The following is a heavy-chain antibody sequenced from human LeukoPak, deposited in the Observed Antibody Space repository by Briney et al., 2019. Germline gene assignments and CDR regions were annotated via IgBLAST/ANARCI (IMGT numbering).Heavy chain of an antibody. Sequence: PSETLSLTCSVSGDTLLSGSHYWGWVRQSPGKGLKWIGSIYDGWSAYYNPSLKSRVSISVDTSKNQFSLKPTSATSADTAVYYCATQKWQRPAAFDIWGQGTRVAVSS. V-gene: IGHV4-39*01. CDR3: ATQKWQRPAAFDI. D-gene: IGHD5-24*01. CDR2: IYDGWSA. CDR1: GDTLLSGSHY. J-gene: IGHJ3*02.